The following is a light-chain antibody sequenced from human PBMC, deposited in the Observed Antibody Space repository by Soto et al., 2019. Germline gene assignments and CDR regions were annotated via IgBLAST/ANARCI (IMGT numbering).Light chain of an antibody. CDR3: LQYASSPVYT. J-gene: IGKJ2*01. CDR1: QSVSSSY. V-gene: IGKV3-20*01. Sequence: EIVLTQSPGTLSLSPGERATLSCRASQSVSSSYVAWYQQKPGQAPRLLIYGASSRATGIPDRFSGSGSGTDFTLTISRLEPEDFAVYYCLQYASSPVYTFGQGTKLEIK. CDR2: GAS.